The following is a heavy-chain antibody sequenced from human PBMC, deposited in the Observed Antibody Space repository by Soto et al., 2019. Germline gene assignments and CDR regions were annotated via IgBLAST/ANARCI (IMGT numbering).Heavy chain of an antibody. D-gene: IGHD3-9*01. CDR3: ARGFFGWASGNYYFYKMDV. V-gene: IGHV1-18*01. CDR1: GYTFSYSA. Sequence: QIQLVQSGAEVKKPVASVKVSCKASGYTFSYSAISWVRQAPGQGLEWMGWISALNGHSSYAHKLQDSVIMATDTSTTTAYMEMTNLRSADTAVYYCARGFFGWASGNYYFYKMDVWGQGTTVTVSS. CDR2: ISALNGHS. J-gene: IGHJ6*02.